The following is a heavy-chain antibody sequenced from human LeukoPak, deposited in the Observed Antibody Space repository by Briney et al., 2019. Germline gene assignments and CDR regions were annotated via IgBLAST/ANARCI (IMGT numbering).Heavy chain of an antibody. J-gene: IGHJ3*02. V-gene: IGHV1-18*01. D-gene: IGHD3-9*01. CDR3: ARVLGRRYLTGYYTPPDAFDI. CDR1: GYTFTSYG. Sequence: ASVKVSCKTSGYTFTSYGISWVRQAPGQGLEWMGWISAYNGNTNYAQKLQGRVTMTTDTSTSTAYMELRSLRSVDTAVYYCARVLGRRYLTGYYTPPDAFDIWGQGTMVTVSS. CDR2: ISAYNGNT.